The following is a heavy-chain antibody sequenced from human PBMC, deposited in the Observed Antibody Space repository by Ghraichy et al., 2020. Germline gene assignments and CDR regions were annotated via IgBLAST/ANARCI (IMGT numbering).Heavy chain of an antibody. CDR2: FSSTENTI. CDR1: GFTFSSYE. Sequence: GGSLRLSCVASGFTFSSYEMDWVRQAPGKGLEWVSSFSSTENTIYYADSVKGRFTISRDNTKNLLYLQMNSLRAEDTAVYYCARVPYGYNSGSFDYWGQGTLVTVSS. J-gene: IGHJ4*02. V-gene: IGHV3-48*03. D-gene: IGHD4-23*01. CDR3: ARVPYGYNSGSFDY.